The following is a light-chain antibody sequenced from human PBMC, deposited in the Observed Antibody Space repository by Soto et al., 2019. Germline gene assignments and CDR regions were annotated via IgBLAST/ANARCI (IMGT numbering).Light chain of an antibody. J-gene: IGLJ3*02. CDR3: CSFAGSNTWL. CDR2: EAT. V-gene: IGLV2-23*01. CDR1: SSDVETYLL. Sequence: QSALTQPASVSGSPGQSITISCTGASSDVETYLLVSWFQQHPGKAPKLMIYEATKRPSGISNRFSGSKSANTASLTISGLQPEDEAYYHCCSFAGSNTWLFGGGTKVTVL.